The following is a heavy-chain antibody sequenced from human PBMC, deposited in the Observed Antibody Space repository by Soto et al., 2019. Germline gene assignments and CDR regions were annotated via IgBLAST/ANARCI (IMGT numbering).Heavy chain of an antibody. Sequence: SWGSLRLCSAASALKFCRYAMSWVRPADGKGLEWVSAISGSGGSTYYADSVKGRFTISRDNSKNTLYLQMNSLRAEDTAVYYCAKDKVPAAPSNWFDPWGQGTRVTDSA. J-gene: IGHJ5*02. D-gene: IGHD2-2*01. CDR1: ALKFCRYA. CDR2: ISGSGGST. V-gene: IGHV3-23*01. CDR3: AKDKVPAAPSNWFDP.